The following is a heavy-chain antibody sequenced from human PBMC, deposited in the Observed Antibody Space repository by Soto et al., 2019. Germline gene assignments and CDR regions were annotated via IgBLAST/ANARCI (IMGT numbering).Heavy chain of an antibody. CDR2: ISAYNGNT. Sequence: GASVKVSCKASGYTFTSYGISWVQQAPGQGLEWMGWISAYNGNTNYAQKLQGRVTMTTDTSTSTAYMELRSLRSDDTAVYYCASSIAVGTDAFDIWGQGTMVTVSS. V-gene: IGHV1-18*01. CDR3: ASSIAVGTDAFDI. J-gene: IGHJ3*02. CDR1: GYTFTSYG. D-gene: IGHD6-19*01.